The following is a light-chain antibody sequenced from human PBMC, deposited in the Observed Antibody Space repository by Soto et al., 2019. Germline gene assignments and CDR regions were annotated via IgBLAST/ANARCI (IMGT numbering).Light chain of an antibody. CDR3: QVWDGTTDQYV. Sequence: SYELTHPPSMSLAPGQTARITCGGDNLGSESVHWYQQKPGQAPVVVVYDYSDRPSGIPERFSGSSTGNTATLTISRVEVGDEADYYCQVWDGTTDQYVFGTGTKVTVL. J-gene: IGLJ1*01. CDR1: NLGSES. V-gene: IGLV3-21*02. CDR2: DYS.